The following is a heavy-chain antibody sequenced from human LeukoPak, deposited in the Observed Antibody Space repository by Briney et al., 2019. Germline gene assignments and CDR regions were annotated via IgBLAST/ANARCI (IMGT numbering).Heavy chain of an antibody. CDR3: ARVPNYFDY. CDR2: INHSGST. Sequence: SETLSLTCAVYGGSFSGYYWSWIRQPPGKGLEWIGEINHSGSTNYNPSLKSRVTISVDTSKNQFSLKLSSVTAADTAVYYCARVPNYFDYWGQGTLVTVSS. J-gene: IGHJ4*02. V-gene: IGHV4-34*01. CDR1: GGSFSGYY.